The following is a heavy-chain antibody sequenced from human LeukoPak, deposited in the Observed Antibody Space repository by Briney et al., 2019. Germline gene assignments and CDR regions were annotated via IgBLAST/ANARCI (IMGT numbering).Heavy chain of an antibody. CDR3: ATSTDAKIAPFDH. CDR1: GVSMSAYQ. Sequence: SETLSLTFTVSGVSMSAYQWSWVRQSPEKGLEWVACINTKGETSYNPSLKSRVTTSVDTSQRQFSLRLTSVTAADTAVYYCATSTDAKIAPFDHWGQGDPVTVSS. V-gene: IGHV4-4*09. J-gene: IGHJ4*02. D-gene: IGHD2-21*01. CDR2: INTKGET.